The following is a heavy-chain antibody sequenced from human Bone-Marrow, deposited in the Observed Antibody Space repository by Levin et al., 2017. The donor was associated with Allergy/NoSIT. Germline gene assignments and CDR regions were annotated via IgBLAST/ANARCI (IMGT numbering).Heavy chain of an antibody. V-gene: IGHV3-23*01. J-gene: IGHJ4*02. CDR2: ISGSGTIT. CDR1: GFTFSSSA. Sequence: LSLTCAASGFTFSSSAMSWVRQAPGKELEWVSSISGSGTITHYAESVKGRFTISRDISKNMLHLQMNSLRAEDTAIYFCAKEGLAVAGYYFDSWGQGTLVTVSS. D-gene: IGHD6-19*01. CDR3: AKEGLAVAGYYFDS.